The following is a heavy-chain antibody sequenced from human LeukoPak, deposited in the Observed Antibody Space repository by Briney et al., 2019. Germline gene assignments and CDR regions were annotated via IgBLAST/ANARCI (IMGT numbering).Heavy chain of an antibody. CDR2: LSSSGSHV. Sequence: GGSLRLSCAASGFTFTTYSMNWVRQAPGKGLEWVSFLSSSGSHVYYADSVKGRFTISRDNAKNSLYLQMNGLRAEDTAVYYCARNAGNSSGWNDFDYWGQGTLV. D-gene: IGHD6-19*01. CDR1: GFTFTTYS. V-gene: IGHV3-21*01. CDR3: ARNAGNSSGWNDFDY. J-gene: IGHJ4*02.